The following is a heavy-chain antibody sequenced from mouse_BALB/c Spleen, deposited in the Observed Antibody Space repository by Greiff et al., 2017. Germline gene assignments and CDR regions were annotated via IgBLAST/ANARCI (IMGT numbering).Heavy chain of an antibody. CDR1: GYTFSSYW. D-gene: IGHD2-2*01. V-gene: IGHV1-9*01. CDR2: ILPGSGST. Sequence: QVQLQQSGAELMKPGASVKISCKATGYTFSSYWIEWVKQRPGHGLEWIGEILPGSGSTNYNEKFKGKATFTADTSSNTAYMQLSSLTSEDSAVYYCARGGYDGAWFAYWGQGTLVTVSA. CDR3: ARGGYDGAWFAY. J-gene: IGHJ3*01.